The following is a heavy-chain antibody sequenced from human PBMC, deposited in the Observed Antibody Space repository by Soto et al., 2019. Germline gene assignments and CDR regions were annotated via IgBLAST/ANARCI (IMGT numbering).Heavy chain of an antibody. CDR2: INSDGSST. Sequence: EVQLVESGGGLVQPGGSLRLSCAASGFTFSSYWMHWVRQAPGKGLVWVSRINSDGSSTSYADSVKGRFTISSDNAKNTLYLQMNSLRAEDTAVYYCARVPVVTAYDWYFDLWGRCSLVTVSS. D-gene: IGHD2-21*02. V-gene: IGHV3-74*01. CDR1: GFTFSSYW. J-gene: IGHJ2*01. CDR3: ARVPVVTAYDWYFDL.